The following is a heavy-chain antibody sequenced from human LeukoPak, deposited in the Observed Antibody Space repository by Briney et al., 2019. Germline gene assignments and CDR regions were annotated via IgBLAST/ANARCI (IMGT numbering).Heavy chain of an antibody. CDR3: ARRSSGGPYYYYMDV. J-gene: IGHJ6*03. CDR2: IYYSGST. V-gene: IGHV4-59*01. D-gene: IGHD3-10*01. CDR1: GGSISSYY. Sequence: NSSETLSLTRTVSGGSISSYYWSWIRQPPGKGLEWIGYIYYSGSTNYNPSLKSRVTISVDTSKNQFSLKLSSVAAADTTVYYCARRSSGGPYYYYMDVWGKGTTVTVSS.